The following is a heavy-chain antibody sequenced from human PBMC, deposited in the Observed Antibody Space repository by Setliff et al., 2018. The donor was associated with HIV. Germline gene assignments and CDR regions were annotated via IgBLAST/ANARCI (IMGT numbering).Heavy chain of an antibody. V-gene: IGHV1-24*01. CDR2: FDPQDGRT. J-gene: IGHJ6*03. CDR1: GYTLTEVS. Sequence: GASVKVSCKISGYTLTEVSMHWVRQAPGKGLEWMGSFDPQDGRTIYAQKFQGRITISADESTRTSYMELSSLRPEDTAVFYCARGSLLAGRLYYYMDAWGKGTTVTVSS. CDR3: ARGSLLAGRLYYYMDA.